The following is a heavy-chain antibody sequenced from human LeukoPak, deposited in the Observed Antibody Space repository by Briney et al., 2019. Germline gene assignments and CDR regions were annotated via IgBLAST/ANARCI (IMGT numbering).Heavy chain of an antibody. D-gene: IGHD3/OR15-3a*01. J-gene: IGHJ6*03. CDR3: ARALSWTTDSYYMDV. CDR1: GYTFTSYD. CDR2: MNPNSGNI. Sequence: GASVKVSCKASGYTFTSYDINWVRQATGQGLEWMGWMNPNSGNIGYAQKFQGRVTMTKNTSITTAYMELSSLRSEDTAVYYCARALSWTTDSYYMDVWGKGTTVTVSS. V-gene: IGHV1-8*01.